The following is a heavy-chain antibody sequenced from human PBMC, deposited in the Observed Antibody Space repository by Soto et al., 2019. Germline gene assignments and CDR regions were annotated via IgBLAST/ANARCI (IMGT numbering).Heavy chain of an antibody. CDR1: GVSMSDYY. J-gene: IGHJ4*02. CDR2: RPYTGSV. V-gene: IGHV4-59*01. D-gene: IGHD3-16*01. CDR3: ARSGHVFAGVI. Sequence: SETLSLTCTVSGVSMSDYYGSWIRQFPGRGLEHIGYRPYTGSVNYTPSLERRVTISMETSNNQFSLKLTSVTAADTAIYYCARSGHVFAGVIWGQGVLVTVSS.